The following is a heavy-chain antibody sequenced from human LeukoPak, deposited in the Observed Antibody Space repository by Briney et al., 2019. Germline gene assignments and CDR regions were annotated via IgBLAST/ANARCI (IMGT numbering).Heavy chain of an antibody. D-gene: IGHD2-15*01. CDR1: GGTFSSYA. CDR3: ARDRSLGAFDI. J-gene: IGHJ3*02. V-gene: IGHV1-69*04. Sequence: ASVKVSCKASGGTFSSYAISWVRQAPGQGLEWMGRIIPILGIANYAQKFQGRVTITADKSTSTAYMELSSLRPEDTAVYYCARDRSLGAFDIWGQGTMVTVSS. CDR2: IIPILGIA.